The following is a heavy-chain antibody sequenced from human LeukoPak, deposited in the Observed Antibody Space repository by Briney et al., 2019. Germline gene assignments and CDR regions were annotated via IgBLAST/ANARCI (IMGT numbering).Heavy chain of an antibody. CDR2: ISANSGNT. D-gene: IGHD3-16*01. Sequence: AASVKVSCKPSGYSFTRNGISWVRQAPGQGLEWMAWISANSGNTNYAQNFQDRVTLTTDTSTSTAYMELRSLRSDDTAVYYCAIDVNYAFDYWGQGTLVTVSS. CDR3: AIDVNYAFDY. V-gene: IGHV1-18*01. CDR1: GYSFTRNG. J-gene: IGHJ4*02.